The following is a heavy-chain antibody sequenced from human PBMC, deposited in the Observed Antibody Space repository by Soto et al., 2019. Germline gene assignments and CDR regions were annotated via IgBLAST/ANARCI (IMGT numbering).Heavy chain of an antibody. V-gene: IGHV1-69*06. D-gene: IGHD5-18*01. CDR3: ARGGYSYGSTNFDY. J-gene: IGHJ4*02. Sequence: QVQLVQSGAEVKKPGSSVKVSCKASGGTFSSYPISWVRQAPGQGLEWMGGIIPIFGTANYAQKFQGRVTITADKSTSTAYMEMSSLRSEDTAVYYCARGGYSYGSTNFDYWGQGTLVTVSS. CDR1: GGTFSSYP. CDR2: IIPIFGTA.